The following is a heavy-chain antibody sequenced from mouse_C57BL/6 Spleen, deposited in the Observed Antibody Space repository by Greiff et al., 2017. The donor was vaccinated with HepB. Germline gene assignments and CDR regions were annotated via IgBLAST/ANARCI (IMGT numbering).Heavy chain of an antibody. CDR2: INPSTGGT. Sequence: EVQLQQSGPELVKPGASVKISCKASGYSFTGYYMNWVKQSPEKSLEWIGEINPSTGGTTYNEKFKAKETLTVDKSSSTAYMQLKSLTSEDSAVYYCARYYGSSYWYFDVWGTGTTVTVSS. V-gene: IGHV1-42*01. CDR3: ARYYGSSYWYFDV. J-gene: IGHJ1*03. D-gene: IGHD1-1*01. CDR1: GYSFTGYY.